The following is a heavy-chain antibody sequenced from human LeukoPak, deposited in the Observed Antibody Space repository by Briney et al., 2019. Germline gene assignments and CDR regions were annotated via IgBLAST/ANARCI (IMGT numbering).Heavy chain of an antibody. D-gene: IGHD6-6*01. CDR2: ISSSSSYT. J-gene: IGHJ4*02. Sequence: GGSLRLSCVVSGITFSGYSMIWVRQAPGKGLEWVSYISSSSSYTNYADSVKGRFTISRDNAKNSLYLQMNSLRAEDTAVYYCASSPRSSSSDYWGQGTLVTVSS. V-gene: IGHV3-21*05. CDR1: GITFSGYS. CDR3: ASSPRSSSSDY.